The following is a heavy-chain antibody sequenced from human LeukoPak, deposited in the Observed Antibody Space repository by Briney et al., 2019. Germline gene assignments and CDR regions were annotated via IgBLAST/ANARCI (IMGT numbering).Heavy chain of an antibody. Sequence: GGSLRLSCAASGFTFSSYAMSWVRQAPGKGLEWVSVIYSGGSTYYADSVKGRFTISRDNSKNTLYLQMNSLRAEDTAVYYCARVERSPYYYGMDVWGQGTTVTVSS. J-gene: IGHJ6*02. V-gene: IGHV3-53*01. CDR2: IYSGGST. D-gene: IGHD5-24*01. CDR3: ARVERSPYYYGMDV. CDR1: GFTFSSYA.